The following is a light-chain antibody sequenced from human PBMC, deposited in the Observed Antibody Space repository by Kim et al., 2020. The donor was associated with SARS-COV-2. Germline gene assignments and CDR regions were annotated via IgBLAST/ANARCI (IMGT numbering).Light chain of an antibody. CDR1: QSVSSN. CDR3: QQYNNWPPLYT. Sequence: PGERATRSCRASQSVSSNLAWYQQKPGQAPRLLIYGASTRATGIPARFSGSGSGTEFTLTISSLQSEDFAVYYCQQYNNWPPLYTFGQGTKLEI. J-gene: IGKJ2*01. V-gene: IGKV3-15*01. CDR2: GAS.